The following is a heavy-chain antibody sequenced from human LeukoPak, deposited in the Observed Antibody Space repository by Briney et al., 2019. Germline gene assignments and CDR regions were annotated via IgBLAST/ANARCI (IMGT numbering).Heavy chain of an antibody. CDR2: ISRNSTFI. V-gene: IGHV3-21*01. J-gene: IGHJ4*02. Sequence: GGSLRLSCAASGFTFSRYSMNWVRRAPGKGLERVASISRNSTFIYYADSVKGRFTISRDTAKNSLFLQMNSLRAEDTAVYYCAKTLSSYGGSDYWGQGTLVTVSS. D-gene: IGHD4/OR15-4a*01. CDR1: GFTFSRYS. CDR3: AKTLSSYGGSDY.